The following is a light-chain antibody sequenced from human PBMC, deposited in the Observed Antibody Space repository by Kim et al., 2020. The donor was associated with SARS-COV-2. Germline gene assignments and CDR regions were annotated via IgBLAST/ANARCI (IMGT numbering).Light chain of an antibody. CDR2: TAS. CDR3: EQYYVYPVT. Sequence: VSVGDTVSITCRASEDIRIFLAWFQQNPGKAPKSLIYTASNLQDGFPSKFSGSGSGTEFTLTISSLQPEDLATYYCEQYYVYPVTFGQGTRLEIK. CDR1: EDIRIF. V-gene: IGKV1-16*02. J-gene: IGKJ5*01.